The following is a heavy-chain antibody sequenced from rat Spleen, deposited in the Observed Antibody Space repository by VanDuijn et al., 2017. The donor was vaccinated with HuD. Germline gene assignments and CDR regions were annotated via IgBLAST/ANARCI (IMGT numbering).Heavy chain of an antibody. CDR3: ARRHYGYTDYFDY. V-gene: IGHV5-7*01. J-gene: IGHJ2*01. CDR1: GFTFSHYD. Sequence: EVQLVESGGGLVQPGRSMKLSCAASGFTFSHYDMAWVRQAPKKGLEWVAFISYDGSSTYYRDSVKGRFTISRDNTKSTLSLQMDSLRSEDTATYYCARRHYGYTDYFDYWGQGVMVPVSS. D-gene: IGHD1-11*01. CDR2: ISYDGSST.